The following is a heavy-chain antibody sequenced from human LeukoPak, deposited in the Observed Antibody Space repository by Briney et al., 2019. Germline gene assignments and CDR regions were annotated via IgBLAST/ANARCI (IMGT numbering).Heavy chain of an antibody. Sequence: SETLSPTCTVSGGSISSGDYYWSWIRQPPGKGLEWIGYIYYSGSTYYNPSLKSRITMSVDTSKNQFSLNLSSVTAADTAVYYCARGLMAVDLYYFDYWGQGTLVTVSS. CDR2: IYYSGST. CDR1: GGSISSGDYY. V-gene: IGHV4-30-4*01. J-gene: IGHJ4*02. CDR3: ARGLMAVDLYYFDY. D-gene: IGHD6-19*01.